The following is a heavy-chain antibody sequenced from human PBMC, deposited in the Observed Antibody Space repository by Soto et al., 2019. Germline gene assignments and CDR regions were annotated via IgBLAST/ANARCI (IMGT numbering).Heavy chain of an antibody. CDR3: AADYLRHNSLNGYYYSYGMDV. CDR2: IGGNGGDT. CDR1: GITFSTYA. V-gene: IGHV3-23*01. D-gene: IGHD4-17*01. Sequence: PGGSLRLSCAASGITFSTYAMSWVRRAPVKGLEWFSNIGGNGGDTQYAEFGNGRLTVSRDSSKSTLSLQMNSLRAEDTAVYYCAADYLRHNSLNGYYYSYGMDVWGQGTRVTVSS. J-gene: IGHJ6*02.